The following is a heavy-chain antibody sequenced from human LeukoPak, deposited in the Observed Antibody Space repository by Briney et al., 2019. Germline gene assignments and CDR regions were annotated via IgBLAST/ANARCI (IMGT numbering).Heavy chain of an antibody. D-gene: IGHD4-17*01. V-gene: IGHV3-33*06. CDR3: AKDEYGAPVDYFDY. J-gene: IGHJ4*02. CDR1: GFSFSSYG. Sequence: PGGSLRLSCAASGFSFSSYGMHWVRQAPGKGLEWVAVIWYDGSNKYYADSVKGRFTISRDNSKNTLYLQMNSLRAEDTAIYYCAKDEYGAPVDYFDYWGQGTLVTVSS. CDR2: IWYDGSNK.